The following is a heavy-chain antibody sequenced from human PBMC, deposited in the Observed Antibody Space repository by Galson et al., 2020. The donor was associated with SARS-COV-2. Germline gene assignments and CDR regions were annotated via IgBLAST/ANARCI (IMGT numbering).Heavy chain of an antibody. CDR1: GFIFSDHY. Sequence: GESLKISCAASGFIFSDHYMDWVRQAPGKGMEWIGRIRKKANNYGTEYAASVKGRFSISRDDSERSVSLQMNNLKTEDTAIYYCARVAKTYHNPIDYWGQGTLVTVSS. V-gene: IGHV3-72*01. CDR3: ARVAKTYHNPIDY. D-gene: IGHD2-21*01. J-gene: IGHJ4*02. CDR2: IRKKANNYGT.